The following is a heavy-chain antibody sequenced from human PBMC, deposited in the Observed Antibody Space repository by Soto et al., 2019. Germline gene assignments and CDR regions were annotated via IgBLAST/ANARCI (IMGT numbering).Heavy chain of an antibody. Sequence: GASVKVSCKASGGTFSSYTISWVRQAPGQGLEWMGRIIPILGIANYAQKYQGRVTITADKSTSTAYMELSSLRSEDTAVYYCATASRGGLYNWNYGYYYYYMDVWGKGITVTVSS. CDR3: ATASRGGLYNWNYGYYYYYMDV. CDR1: GGTFSSYT. CDR2: IIPILGIA. V-gene: IGHV1-69*02. D-gene: IGHD1-7*01. J-gene: IGHJ6*03.